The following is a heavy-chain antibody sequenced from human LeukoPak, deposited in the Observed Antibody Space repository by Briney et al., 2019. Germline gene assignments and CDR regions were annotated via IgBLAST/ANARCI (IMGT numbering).Heavy chain of an antibody. CDR2: ISYDGSNK. D-gene: IGHD3-9*01. Sequence: PGGSLRLSCAASGFTFSSYAMHWVRQAPGKGLEWVAVISYDGSNKYYADSVKGRFTTSRDNSKNTLYLQMNSLRAEDTAVYYCARDLGHYDILTGYLYYWGQGTLVTVSS. V-gene: IGHV3-30*04. CDR3: ARDLGHYDILTGYLYY. CDR1: GFTFSSYA. J-gene: IGHJ4*02.